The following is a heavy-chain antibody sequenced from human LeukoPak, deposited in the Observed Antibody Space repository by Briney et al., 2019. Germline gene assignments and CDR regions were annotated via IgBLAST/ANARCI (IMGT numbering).Heavy chain of an antibody. J-gene: IGHJ3*02. CDR1: GGSISSYY. D-gene: IGHD3-22*01. CDR3: ARHVDYYDSSGYYLAFDI. Sequence: SETLSLTCTVSGGSISSYYWSWIRQPPGKGLEWIGYIYYSGSTNYNPSLKSRVTIPVDTSKNQFSLKLSSVTAADTAVYYCARHVDYYDSSGYYLAFDIWGQGTMVTVSS. CDR2: IYYSGST. V-gene: IGHV4-59*08.